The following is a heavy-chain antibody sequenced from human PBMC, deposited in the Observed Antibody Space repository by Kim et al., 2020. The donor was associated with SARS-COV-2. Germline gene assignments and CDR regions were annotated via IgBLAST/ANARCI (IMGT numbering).Heavy chain of an antibody. D-gene: IGHD3-10*01. CDR1: GLTLSSYA. V-gene: IGHV3-23*01. CDR2: INGRGDST. J-gene: IGHJ4*01. Sequence: GGSLRLSCAASGLTLSSYAMSWVRQVPGKGLEWVSSINGRGDSTYYAASVKGRFTVSRDNSKNTLYLQLDDLRAEDTALYYCANNGDYFGSGSYFEYWG. CDR3: ANNGDYFGSGSYFEY.